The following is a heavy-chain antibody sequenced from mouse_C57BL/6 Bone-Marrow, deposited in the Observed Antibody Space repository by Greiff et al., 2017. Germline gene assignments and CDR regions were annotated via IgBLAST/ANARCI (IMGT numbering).Heavy chain of an antibody. CDR2: IYPGDGDT. V-gene: IGHV1-80*01. CDR1: GYAFSSYW. CDR3: ASTRWLLPMDY. J-gene: IGHJ4*01. Sequence: QVQLQQSGAELVKPGASVKISCKASGYAFSSYWMNWVKQRPGQGLEWIGQIYPGDGDTNYNGKFKGKATLTADKSSSTAYMQLISLTSEDAAVYVRASTRWLLPMDYCGQGTSVTVSS. D-gene: IGHD2-3*01.